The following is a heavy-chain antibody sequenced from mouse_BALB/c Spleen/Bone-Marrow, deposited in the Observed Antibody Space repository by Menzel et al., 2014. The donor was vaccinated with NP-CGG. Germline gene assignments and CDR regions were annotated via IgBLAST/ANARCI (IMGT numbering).Heavy chain of an antibody. D-gene: IGHD2-3*01. V-gene: IGHV7-3*02. CDR2: IRNKANGYTT. J-gene: IGHJ2*01. Sequence: EVKVVESGGGLVQPGGSLRLSCATSGFTFTDYYMSWVRQPPGRALEWLGFIRNKANGYTTEYSASVKGRFTISGDNSQSILYLQMNALRAEDSATYYCARGGNDLDYWGQGTTLTVSS. CDR3: ARGGNDLDY. CDR1: GFTFTDYY.